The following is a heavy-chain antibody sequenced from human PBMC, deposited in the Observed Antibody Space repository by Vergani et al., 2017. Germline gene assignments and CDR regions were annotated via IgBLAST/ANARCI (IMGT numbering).Heavy chain of an antibody. Sequence: QVQLQESGPGLVKPSQTLSLTCSVSGAYVGSGGSYWSWVRQRPGMGLDWIGYIYYSGTTYYNPSLESRLTISLDTSKNHLSLKLTSVTAADTAVYYCARWSLHSGYYFNWFDPWGQGTLVTVSS. CDR1: GAYVGSGGSY. CDR3: ARWSLHSGYYFNWFDP. D-gene: IGHD3-22*01. CDR2: IYYSGTT. V-gene: IGHV4-31*03. J-gene: IGHJ5*02.